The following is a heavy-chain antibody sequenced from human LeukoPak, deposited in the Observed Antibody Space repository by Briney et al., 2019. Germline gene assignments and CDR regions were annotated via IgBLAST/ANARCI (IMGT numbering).Heavy chain of an antibody. CDR2: ISYDGSNK. D-gene: IGHD3-16*01. J-gene: IGHJ4*02. CDR1: GFTFSSYW. Sequence: GGSLRLSCAASGFTFSSYWMSWVRQAPGKGLEWVAVISYDGSNKYYADSVKGRFTISRDNSKNTLYLQMNSLRAEDTAVYYCARGGKNYFDYWGQGTQVTVSS. V-gene: IGHV3-30*03. CDR3: ARGGKNYFDY.